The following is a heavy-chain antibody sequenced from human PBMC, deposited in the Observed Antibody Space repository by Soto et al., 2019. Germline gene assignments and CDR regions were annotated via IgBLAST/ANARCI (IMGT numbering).Heavy chain of an antibody. J-gene: IGHJ3*02. D-gene: IGHD3-10*01. Sequence: GGSLRLSCAASGFTFSSYAMSWVRQAPGKGLEWVSAISGSGGSTYYADSVKGRFTISRDNSKNTLYLQMNSLRAEDTAVYYCAKGKDRSYYKSDAFDIWGQGKMVTVSS. V-gene: IGHV3-23*01. CDR3: AKGKDRSYYKSDAFDI. CDR2: ISGSGGST. CDR1: GFTFSSYA.